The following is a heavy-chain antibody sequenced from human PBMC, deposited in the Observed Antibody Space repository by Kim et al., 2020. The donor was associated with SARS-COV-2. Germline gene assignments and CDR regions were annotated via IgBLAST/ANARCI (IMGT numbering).Heavy chain of an antibody. Sequence: GGSLRLSCAASGFTFSSYAMSWVRQAPGKGLEWVSAISGSGGSTYYADSVKGRFTISRDNSKNTLYLQMNSLRAEDTAVYYCAKGLNIMVRGISWTGYFYYYGMDVWGQGTTVTVSS. CDR2: ISGSGGST. J-gene: IGHJ6*02. V-gene: IGHV3-23*01. CDR1: GFTFSSYA. D-gene: IGHD3-10*01. CDR3: AKGLNIMVRGISWTGYFYYYGMDV.